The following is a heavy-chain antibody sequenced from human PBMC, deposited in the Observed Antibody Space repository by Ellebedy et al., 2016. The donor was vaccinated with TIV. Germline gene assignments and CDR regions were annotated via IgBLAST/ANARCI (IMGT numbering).Heavy chain of an antibody. Sequence: GESLKISCAASGFTFSTYAMRWFRQAPGKGLEWVSALTTGGVTFYADSVKGRFTISRDSSKNTLYLQMNSLRVEDTAIYFCATDSGRSGWISDYWGQGTLVTVSS. D-gene: IGHD3-10*01. J-gene: IGHJ4*02. CDR3: ATDSGRSGWISDY. CDR2: LTTGGVT. V-gene: IGHV3-23*01. CDR1: GFTFSTYA.